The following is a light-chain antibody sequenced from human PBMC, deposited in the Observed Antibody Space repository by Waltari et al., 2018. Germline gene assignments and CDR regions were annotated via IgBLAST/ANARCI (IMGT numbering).Light chain of an antibody. Sequence: QSVLTQPPSASGTPGQRVTISCSGSRSKIGSNFVYWYQQLPGKAPTLLIYRNTQRPSGGPDRVSGSKSGTSASLASSGLRSEDEADYYCAPWDDSLSGPGVFGGGTKLTVL. V-gene: IGLV1-47*01. J-gene: IGLJ3*02. CDR3: APWDDSLSGPGV. CDR2: RNT. CDR1: RSKIGSNF.